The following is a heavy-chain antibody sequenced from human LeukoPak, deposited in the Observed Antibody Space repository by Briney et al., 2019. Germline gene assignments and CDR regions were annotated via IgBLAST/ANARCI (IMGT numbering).Heavy chain of an antibody. CDR1: GFTFSSYA. V-gene: IGHV3-48*04. CDR2: ISSSGSTI. Sequence: GGSLRLSCAASGFTFSSYAMSWVRQAPGKGLEWVSYISSSGSTIYYADSVKGRFTISRDNAKNSLYLQMNSLRAEDTAVYYCASGLFRGTRYFDYWGQGTLVTVSS. J-gene: IGHJ4*02. CDR3: ASGLFRGTRYFDY. D-gene: IGHD3-10*01.